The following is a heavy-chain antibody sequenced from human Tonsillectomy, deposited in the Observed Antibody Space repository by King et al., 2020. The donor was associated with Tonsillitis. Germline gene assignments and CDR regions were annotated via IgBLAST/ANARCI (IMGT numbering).Heavy chain of an antibody. CDR1: GFTFSSYP. CDR2: IYSGGSST. D-gene: IGHD1-14*01. J-gene: IGHJ4*02. Sequence: VQLVESGGGLVQPGGSLRLSCAASGFTFSSYPMSWVRQAPGKGLEWVSVIYSGGSSTYYTDSVKGRFTISRDNSQNTLYLQMNSLRAEDTAVYYCAKAGRNSYPIYYFDYWGQGTLLTVSS. V-gene: IGHV3-23*03. CDR3: AKAGRNSYPIYYFDY.